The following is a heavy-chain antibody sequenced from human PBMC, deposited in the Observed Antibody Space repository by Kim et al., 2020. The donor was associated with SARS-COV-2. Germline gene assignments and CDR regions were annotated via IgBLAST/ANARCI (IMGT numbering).Heavy chain of an antibody. CDR3: FRGSGKNWFDP. Sequence: GGSLRLSCAASGFTFNSYGMSWVRQAPGKGLEWVSTISVSGGNTYYADSVKGRFTISRDNSKNTLYLQMNSLRAEGTAVYFCFRGSGKNWFDPWGQGTLVTVSS. J-gene: IGHJ5*02. CDR1: GFTFNSYG. CDR2: ISVSGGNT. D-gene: IGHD3-10*01. V-gene: IGHV3-23*01.